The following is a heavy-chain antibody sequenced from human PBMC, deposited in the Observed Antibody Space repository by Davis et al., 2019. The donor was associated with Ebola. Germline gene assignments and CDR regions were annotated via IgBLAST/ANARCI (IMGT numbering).Heavy chain of an antibody. D-gene: IGHD3-3*01. V-gene: IGHV3-20*04. CDR2: ITWSGGGA. Sequence: PGGSLRLSCVGSGFTFDDYAMSWVRQVPGKGLEWVAGITWSGGGAGSADSLQDRFSISRDNAKNSLYLQMNSLRVEDTAVYYCARLRFGLAAFWSDYQRDFDYWGQGALVTVSS. J-gene: IGHJ4*02. CDR1: GFTFDDYA. CDR3: ARLRFGLAAFWSDYQRDFDY.